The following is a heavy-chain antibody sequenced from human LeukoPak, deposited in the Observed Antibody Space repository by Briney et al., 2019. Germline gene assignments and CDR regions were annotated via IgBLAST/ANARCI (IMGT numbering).Heavy chain of an antibody. D-gene: IGHD5-18*01. J-gene: IGHJ6*03. CDR2: MNPNSGNT. V-gene: IGHV1-8*03. CDR3: ARTLWGSSFDYYYYMDV. Sequence: ASVKVSCKASGYTFTGYYMHWVRQAPGQGLEWMGWMNPNSGNTGYAQKFQGRVTITRNTSISTAYLELSSLRSEDTAVYYCARTLWGSSFDYYYYMDVWGKGTTVTVSS. CDR1: GYTFTGYY.